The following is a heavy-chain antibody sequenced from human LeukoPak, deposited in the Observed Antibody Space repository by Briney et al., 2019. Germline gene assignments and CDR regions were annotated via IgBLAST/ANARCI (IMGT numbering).Heavy chain of an antibody. CDR2: ISYDGSNK. D-gene: IGHD1-1*01. J-gene: IGHJ4*02. Sequence: GRSLRLSCAASGFTFSSYGMHWVRQAPGKGLEWVAVISYDGSNKYYADSVKGRFTISRDNSKNTLYLQMNSLRAEDTAVYYCAGGVELDYWGQGTLVTVSS. V-gene: IGHV3-30*03. CDR1: GFTFSSYG. CDR3: AGGVELDY.